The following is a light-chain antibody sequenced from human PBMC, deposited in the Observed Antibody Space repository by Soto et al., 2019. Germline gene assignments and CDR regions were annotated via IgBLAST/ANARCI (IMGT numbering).Light chain of an antibody. J-gene: IGKJ5*01. Sequence: EIVLTQSPATLSLSPGERATLSCRASQSVNSYLAWYQQKPGQAPSLLISDASNRATGIPGRFSGSGSGTDFTLTISSLEPEDFAIYYCQQRTNWPSSTFGQGTRLEIK. CDR1: QSVNSY. V-gene: IGKV3-11*01. CDR2: DAS. CDR3: QQRTNWPSST.